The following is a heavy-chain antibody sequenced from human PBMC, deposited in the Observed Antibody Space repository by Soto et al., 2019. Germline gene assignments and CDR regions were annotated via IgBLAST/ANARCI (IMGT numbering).Heavy chain of an antibody. Sequence: GGSLRLSCEGSGFNFRNFNMIWVRQAPGKGLEWVSSVSGSSSYIYYADSVKGQFTVSRDNANNLVFLQMNGLRPEDTAMYYCARDLRGHYGPRGQGTMVTVSS. J-gene: IGHJ3*01. D-gene: IGHD4-17*01. CDR2: VSGSSSYI. CDR3: ARDLRGHYGP. CDR1: GFNFRNFN. V-gene: IGHV3-21*06.